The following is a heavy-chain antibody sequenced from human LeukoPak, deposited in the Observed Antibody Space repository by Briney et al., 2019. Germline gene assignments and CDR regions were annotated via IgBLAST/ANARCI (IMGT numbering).Heavy chain of an antibody. J-gene: IGHJ4*02. Sequence: GGSLRLSCAASGFTFSSYGMHWVRQAPGKGLEWVAVIWYDGSNKYYADSVKGRFTISRDNSKNTLYLQMNSLRAEDTAVYYCARDSLAAAGSFDYWGKEPLFTVS. D-gene: IGHD6-13*01. V-gene: IGHV3-33*01. CDR1: GFTFSSYG. CDR2: IWYDGSNK. CDR3: ARDSLAAAGSFDY.